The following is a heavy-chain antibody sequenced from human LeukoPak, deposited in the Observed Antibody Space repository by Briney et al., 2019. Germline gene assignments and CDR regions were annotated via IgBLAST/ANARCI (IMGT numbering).Heavy chain of an antibody. Sequence: PGGSPRLSCAGSGFALKSYSLSWVRQAPGKGLEWVSSISSTSAYIYYADSVKGRFTISRDNVDNVVYLQMNSLGAEDTAVYYCARVAVSGPTGWFDSWGQGTLVIVSS. CDR3: ARVAVSGPTGWFDS. J-gene: IGHJ5*01. CDR1: GFALKSYS. V-gene: IGHV3-21*01. CDR2: ISSTSAYI. D-gene: IGHD2-8*02.